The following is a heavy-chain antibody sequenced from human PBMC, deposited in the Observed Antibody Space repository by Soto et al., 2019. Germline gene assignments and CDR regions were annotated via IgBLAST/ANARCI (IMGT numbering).Heavy chain of an antibody. Sequence: PSETLSLTCTVSGGSISSYYWSWIRQPPGKGLEWIGYIYYSGSTNYNPSLKSRVTISVDTSKNQFSLKLSSVTAADTAVYYCAVVNEYRDGVALDIWAQGTLVTVSS. CDR2: IYYSGST. D-gene: IGHD4-4*01. V-gene: IGHV4-59*01. CDR1: GGSISSYY. J-gene: IGHJ4*02. CDR3: AVVNEYRDGVALDI.